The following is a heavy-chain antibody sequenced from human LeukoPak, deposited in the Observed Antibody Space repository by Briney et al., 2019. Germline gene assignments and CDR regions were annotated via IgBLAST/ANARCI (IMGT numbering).Heavy chain of an antibody. V-gene: IGHV3-48*03. CDR3: ARDRGSRSNSPYYFDY. CDR2: ITSSGDGV. D-gene: IGHD4-11*01. Sequence: GGSLRLSCAASGFTFRTYELHWVRQAPGKGLEWVSYITSSGDGVYYAHSVRGRFTISRDNAKNSLYLEMNSLRAEDTAVYYCARDRGSRSNSPYYFDYWGQGALVTVSS. J-gene: IGHJ4*02. CDR1: GFTFRTYE.